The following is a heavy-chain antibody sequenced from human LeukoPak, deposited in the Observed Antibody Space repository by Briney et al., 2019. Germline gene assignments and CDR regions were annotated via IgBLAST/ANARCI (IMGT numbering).Heavy chain of an antibody. CDR2: IYTSGST. CDR1: GGSISSYY. V-gene: IGHV4-4*07. CDR3: ARDSHYYDSSGYYPGY. D-gene: IGHD3-22*01. J-gene: IGHJ4*02. Sequence: SETLSLTCTVSGGSISSYYWSWIRQPAGKGLEWIGRIYTSGSTNYNPSLKSRVTMSVDTSKNQFSLKLSSVTAADTAVYYCARDSHYYDSSGYYPGYWGQGTLVTVSS.